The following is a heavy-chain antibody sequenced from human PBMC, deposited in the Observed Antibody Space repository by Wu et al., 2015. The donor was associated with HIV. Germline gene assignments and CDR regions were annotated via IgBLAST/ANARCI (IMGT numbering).Heavy chain of an antibody. CDR2: ILPLYGTT. D-gene: IGHD3-3*01. Sequence: QVQLEQSGTELKKPRSSVKISCKAFGGTFSSYTINWVRQGPGQGLEWMGRILPLYGTTDYAQKFRGRVTITADESTNTAYMEIRGLRSDDTAVYYCATGRPRYFDFWSAFHHWGQGTLVTVSS. V-gene: IGHV1-69*13. CDR1: GGTFSSYT. J-gene: IGHJ1*01. CDR3: ATGRPRYFDFWSAFHH.